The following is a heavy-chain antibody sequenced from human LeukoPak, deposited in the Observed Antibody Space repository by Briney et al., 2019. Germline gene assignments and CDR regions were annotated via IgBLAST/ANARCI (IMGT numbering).Heavy chain of an antibody. CDR3: ARFAYCGGHCWYYFDY. CDR1: GGSISSGGYY. Sequence: KPSETLSLTCTVSGGSISSGGYYWSWIRQHPGKGLEWIGYIYYSGSTYYNPSLKSRVTISVDTSKNQFSLKLSSVTAADTAVYYCARFAYCGGHCWYYFDYWGQGSLVTVSS. CDR2: IYYSGST. D-gene: IGHD2-21*02. J-gene: IGHJ4*02. V-gene: IGHV4-31*03.